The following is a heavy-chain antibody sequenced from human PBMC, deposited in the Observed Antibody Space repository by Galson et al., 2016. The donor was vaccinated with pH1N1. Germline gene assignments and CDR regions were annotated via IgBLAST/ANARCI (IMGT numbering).Heavy chain of an antibody. D-gene: IGHD3-10*01. CDR2: TYYRSKWYN. CDR3: ARDRGSTLFHNYGMDV. Sequence: CAISGDSVSSTNCAWDWIRQSPSRGLEWLGRTYYRSKWYNDYAVSVQSRITINPDTSKNQLSLHLNSVTPEDTAVYYCARDRGSTLFHNYGMDVWGQGTKVIVSS. J-gene: IGHJ6*02. CDR1: GDSVSSTNCA. V-gene: IGHV6-1*01.